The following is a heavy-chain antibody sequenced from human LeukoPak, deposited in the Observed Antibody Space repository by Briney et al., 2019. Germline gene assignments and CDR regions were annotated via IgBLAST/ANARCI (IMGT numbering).Heavy chain of an antibody. J-gene: IGHJ4*02. CDR3: ARDKYYDRYFDS. V-gene: IGHV3-7*01. Sequence: GGSLRLSCAASAFTFSNYWMSWVRQAPGKGLEWVANIKQDGSEKYYVDSVKGRFTISRDNAKNSLSLQMNSLRAEDTAAYYCARDKYYDRYFDSWGQGTLVTVSS. D-gene: IGHD3-22*01. CDR1: AFTFSNYW. CDR2: IKQDGSEK.